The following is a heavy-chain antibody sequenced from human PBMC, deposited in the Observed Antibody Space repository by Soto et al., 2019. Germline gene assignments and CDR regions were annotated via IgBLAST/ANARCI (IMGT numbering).Heavy chain of an antibody. J-gene: IGHJ4*02. D-gene: IGHD4-4*01. V-gene: IGHV4-28*05. CDR1: GDFISSSHW. CDR3: ARVATTTLGGPIDY. CDR2: INYSGSF. Sequence: QVQVQESGPGLVKASDTLSLTCRVSGDFISSSHWWGWIRQPPGKGLEWIGHINYSGSFYHDPSHKSRVTMSLDTSKYQFSLRLSSVTAVDTAVYYCARVATTTLGGPIDYWGRGTLVTVSS.